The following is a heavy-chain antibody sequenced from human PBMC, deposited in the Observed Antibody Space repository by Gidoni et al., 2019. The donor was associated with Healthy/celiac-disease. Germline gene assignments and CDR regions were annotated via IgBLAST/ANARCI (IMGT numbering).Heavy chain of an antibody. D-gene: IGHD2-2*01. V-gene: IGHV4-39*01. CDR1: GGPITSSSYY. Sequence: QLQLQESGPGLVKPSETLSLTCPVSGGPITSSSYYWGWIRQPPGKGLEWIGSIYYSGSTYYNPSLKSRVTISVDTSKNQFSLKLSSVTAADTAVYYCASYIVVVPAAGADYGMDVWGQGTTVTVSS. J-gene: IGHJ6*02. CDR3: ASYIVVVPAAGADYGMDV. CDR2: IYYSGST.